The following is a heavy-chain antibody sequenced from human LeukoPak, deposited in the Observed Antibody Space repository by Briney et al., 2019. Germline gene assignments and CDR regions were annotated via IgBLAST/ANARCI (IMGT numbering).Heavy chain of an antibody. CDR1: GFTFGDYA. V-gene: IGHV3-49*04. CDR3: TRIMITFGGVIVNFDY. D-gene: IGHD3-16*02. J-gene: IGHJ4*02. Sequence: PGGSLRLSCTASGFTFGDYAMSWVRQAPGKGLEWVGFIRSKAYGGTTEYAASVKGRFTISRDDSKSIAYLQMNSLKTEDTAVYYCTRIMITFGGVIVNFDYWGQGTLVTVSS. CDR2: IRSKAYGGTT.